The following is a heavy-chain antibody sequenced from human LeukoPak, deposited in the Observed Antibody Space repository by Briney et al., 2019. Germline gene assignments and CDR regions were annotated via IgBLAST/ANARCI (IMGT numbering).Heavy chain of an antibody. Sequence: QSGGSLRLSCAASGLTFSGYDMHWVRQAPGKGPEWVAVMSYGGQNERYADSVKGRFTVSRDNPKNTLYLQMNSLRAEDTAVYYCARDDTVTIDYWGQGTLVTVSS. D-gene: IGHD4-11*01. J-gene: IGHJ4*02. CDR1: GLTFSGYD. CDR3: ARDDTVTIDY. CDR2: MSYGGQNE. V-gene: IGHV3-30*03.